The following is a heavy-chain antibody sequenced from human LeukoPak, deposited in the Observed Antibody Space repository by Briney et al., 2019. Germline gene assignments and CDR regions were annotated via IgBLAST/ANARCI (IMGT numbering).Heavy chain of an antibody. CDR1: GFTVSAYA. V-gene: IGHV3-23*01. CDR2: IYDDNT. Sequence: GGSLRLSCAASGFTVSAYAMAWVRQAPGKGLERVSTIYDDNTYYADSVKGRFAISTDNSKNTLYLQMNSLRVEDTAVYFCAARKVRGVWFYLDYWGQGTLVTVSS. J-gene: IGHJ4*02. D-gene: IGHD3-10*01. CDR3: AARKVRGVWFYLDY.